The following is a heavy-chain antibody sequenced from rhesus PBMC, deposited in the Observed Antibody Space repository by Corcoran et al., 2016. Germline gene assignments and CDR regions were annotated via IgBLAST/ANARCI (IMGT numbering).Heavy chain of an antibody. CDR1: GFTFSSYV. CDR3: TRDVDY. J-gene: IGHJ4*01. CDR2: NRESGGTI. V-gene: IGHV3S26*01. Sequence: DVQLVESGGGLVKPGGSLRLSCVASGFTFSSYVMHWVGQAPGKGLEGVSVNRESGGTIYYADYVKGRFTIYRDNAKNSRLLKRNSLRAEDMAVYYCTRDVDYWGQGVLVTVSS.